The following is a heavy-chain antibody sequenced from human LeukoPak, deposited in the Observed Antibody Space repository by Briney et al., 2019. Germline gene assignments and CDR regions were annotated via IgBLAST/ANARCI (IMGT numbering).Heavy chain of an antibody. D-gene: IGHD3-22*01. J-gene: IGHJ4*02. Sequence: KPSETLSLTCTVSGGSISSSSYYWGWIRQPPGKGLEWIGSIYYSGSTYYNPSLKSRVTISVDTSKNQFSLKLSSVTAADTAVYYCARGVYDSSGYPNFDYWGQGTLVTVSS. CDR3: ARGVYDSSGYPNFDY. CDR1: GGSISSSSYY. V-gene: IGHV4-39*01. CDR2: IYYSGST.